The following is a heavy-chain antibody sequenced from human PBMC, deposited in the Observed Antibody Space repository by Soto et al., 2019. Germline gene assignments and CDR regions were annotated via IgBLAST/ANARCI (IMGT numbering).Heavy chain of an antibody. Sequence: SETLSLTCTVSGGSISSYYWSWIRQPPGKGLEWIGYIHYSGSTNYNPSLKSRVTISVDTSKNQFSLKLSSVTAADTAVYYCARETFHPLNPDAFDIWGQGTMVTVSS. V-gene: IGHV4-59*12. CDR1: GGSISSYY. CDR3: ARETFHPLNPDAFDI. D-gene: IGHD2-21*01. J-gene: IGHJ3*02. CDR2: IHYSGST.